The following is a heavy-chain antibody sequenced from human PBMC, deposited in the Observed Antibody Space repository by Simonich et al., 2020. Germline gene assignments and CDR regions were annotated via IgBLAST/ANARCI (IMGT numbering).Heavy chain of an antibody. CDR3: ARDFRLQLVEIGTYYYYGMDV. Sequence: EVQLVESGGGLVQPGGSLRLSCAASGFTFSSYEMNWVRQAPGKGLEWVSYISSSGSTIYYADSVKGRFTISRDNAKNSLYLQMNSLRAEDTAVYYRARDFRLQLVEIGTYYYYGMDVWGQGTTVTVSS. D-gene: IGHD6-6*01. V-gene: IGHV3-48*03. CDR2: ISSSGSTI. CDR1: GFTFSSYE. J-gene: IGHJ6*02.